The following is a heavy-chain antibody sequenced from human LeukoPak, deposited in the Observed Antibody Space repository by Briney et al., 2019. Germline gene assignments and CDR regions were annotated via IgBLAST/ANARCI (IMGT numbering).Heavy chain of an antibody. D-gene: IGHD6-13*01. Sequence: GGSLRLYCAASGFTFSDFGMHWVRQAPGKGLEWVALIWHDGTNEFYADSVKGRFTISRDNSKYMLYLEMNSPRVEDTAVYYCAKDAPSRKPAAGGEFDPRGQGTRVIV. CDR2: IWHDGTNE. V-gene: IGHV3-33*06. CDR1: GFTFSDFG. J-gene: IGHJ5*02. CDR3: AKDAPSRKPAAGGEFDP.